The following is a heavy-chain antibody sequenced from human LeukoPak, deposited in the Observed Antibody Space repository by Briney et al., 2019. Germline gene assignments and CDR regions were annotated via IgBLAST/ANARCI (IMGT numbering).Heavy chain of an antibody. CDR2: IKQDGSEK. Sequence: PGGSLRLSCAASGFTFSSYWMSWVRQAPGKGLEWVANIKQDGSEKYYVDSVKGRFTISRDNAKNSLYLQMNSLRAEDTAVYYCAKGYSGYDYYFDYWGQGTLVTVSS. J-gene: IGHJ4*02. CDR1: GFTFSSYW. V-gene: IGHV3-7*03. CDR3: AKGYSGYDYYFDY. D-gene: IGHD5-12*01.